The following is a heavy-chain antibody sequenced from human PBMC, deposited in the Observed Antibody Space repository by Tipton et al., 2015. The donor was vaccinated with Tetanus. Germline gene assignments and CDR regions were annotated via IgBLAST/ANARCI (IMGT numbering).Heavy chain of an antibody. V-gene: IGHV4-61*08. J-gene: IGHJ2*01. CDR2: IYYSGST. CDR1: GGSISSGGYY. CDR3: AREEAYYGDYARYFDL. Sequence: TLSLTCTVSGGSISSGGYYWSWIRQHPGKGLEWIGYIYYSGSTNYNPSLKSRVTISVDTSKNQFSLRLSSVTAADTAVYYCAREEAYYGDYARYFDLWGRGTLVTVSS. D-gene: IGHD4-17*01.